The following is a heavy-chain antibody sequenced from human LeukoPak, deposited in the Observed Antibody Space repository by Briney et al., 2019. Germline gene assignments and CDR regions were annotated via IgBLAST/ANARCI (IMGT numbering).Heavy chain of an antibody. CDR2: ISSSSSYI. CDR3: AKDSGATFDY. J-gene: IGHJ4*02. D-gene: IGHD1-26*01. V-gene: IGHV3-21*04. CDR1: GFTFSSYS. Sequence: GGSLRLSCAASGFTFSSYSMSWVCQAPGGGLEWVSSISSSSSYIYYADSVKGRFTISRDNSKNTLYLQMTSLRAEDTAVYYCAKDSGATFDYWGQGTLVTVSS.